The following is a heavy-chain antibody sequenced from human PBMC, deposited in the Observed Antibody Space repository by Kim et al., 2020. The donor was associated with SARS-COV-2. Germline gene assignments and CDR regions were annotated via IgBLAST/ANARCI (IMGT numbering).Heavy chain of an antibody. D-gene: IGHD3-3*01. Sequence: GGSLRLSCAASGFTFSSYAMSWVRQAPWKGLEWVSAISGSGGSTYYADSVKGRFTISRDNSKNTLYLQMNSLRAEDTAVYYCANIGFYDFWSGYYGYGMDVWGQGTTVTVSS. CDR1: GFTFSSYA. V-gene: IGHV3-23*01. J-gene: IGHJ6*02. CDR3: ANIGFYDFWSGYYGYGMDV. CDR2: ISGSGGST.